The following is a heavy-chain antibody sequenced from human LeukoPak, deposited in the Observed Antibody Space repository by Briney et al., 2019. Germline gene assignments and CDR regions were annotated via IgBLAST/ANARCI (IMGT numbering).Heavy chain of an antibody. CDR3: AREEDSGSYYGSSWFDP. CDR1: GGTFSSYA. V-gene: IGHV1-69*04. Sequence: SVKVSCKASGGTFSSYAISWVQQAPGQGLEWMGRIIPILGIANYAQKFQGRVTITADKSTSTAYMELSSLRSEDTAVYYCAREEDSGSYYGSSWFDPWGQGTLVTVSS. J-gene: IGHJ5*02. CDR2: IIPILGIA. D-gene: IGHD1-26*01.